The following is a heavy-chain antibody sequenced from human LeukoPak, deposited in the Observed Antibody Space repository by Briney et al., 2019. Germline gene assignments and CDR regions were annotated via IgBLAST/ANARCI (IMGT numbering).Heavy chain of an antibody. V-gene: IGHV4-39*07. D-gene: IGHD2-21*01. Sequence: SETLSLTCTVSGGSISSSNFYWNWIRQPPGKGLEWIGEINQSGSTNYNPSLKSRVTISVDTSKNQFSLKLSSVTAADTAVYYCARGRALFDWGQGTLVTVSS. CDR2: INQSGST. CDR3: ARGRALFD. J-gene: IGHJ4*02. CDR1: GGSISSSNFY.